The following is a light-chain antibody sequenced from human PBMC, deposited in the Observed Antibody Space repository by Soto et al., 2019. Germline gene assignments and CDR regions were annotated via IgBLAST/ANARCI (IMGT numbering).Light chain of an antibody. CDR1: QSINSY. CDR2: VAS. V-gene: IGKV1-39*01. CDR3: HQSSSTPQT. Sequence: DIQMTQSPSSLSASVGDRVTITCRASQSINSYLSWYQQKPGKAPKLLINVASTLQSGVPSRFSGRGSGTYFTLAISSLHPEDFATYYCHQSSSTPQTLGGGTKVDTK. J-gene: IGKJ4*01.